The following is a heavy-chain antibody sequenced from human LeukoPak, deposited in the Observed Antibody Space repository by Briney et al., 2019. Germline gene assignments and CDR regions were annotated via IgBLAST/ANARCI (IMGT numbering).Heavy chain of an antibody. D-gene: IGHD3-22*01. CDR2: IYHNGCT. J-gene: IGHJ4*02. V-gene: IGHV4-38-2*02. CDR3: PREGYYYYDSSGYSY. Sequence: PSETLSLTYTVSGYSISSGYYWGWIRQPPGKGLEWIGSIYHNGCTYYNPSLKSRVTISVDTSKNQFSLKLSFVPAPETAVYYCPREGYYYYDSSGYSYWGQGTLVTVSS. CDR1: GYSISSGYY.